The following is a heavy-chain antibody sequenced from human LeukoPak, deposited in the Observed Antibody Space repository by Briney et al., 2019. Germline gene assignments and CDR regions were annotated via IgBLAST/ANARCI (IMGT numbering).Heavy chain of an antibody. J-gene: IGHJ4*02. Sequence: SETLSLTCTVSGGSISSYYWSWIRQPPGKGLEWIGYIYYSGSTYYNPSLKSRVTISVDTSKNQFSLKLSSVTAADTAVYYCARDGRGGNFDYWGQGTLVTVSS. D-gene: IGHD3-10*01. CDR2: IYYSGST. V-gene: IGHV4-30-4*01. CDR1: GGSISSYY. CDR3: ARDGRGGNFDY.